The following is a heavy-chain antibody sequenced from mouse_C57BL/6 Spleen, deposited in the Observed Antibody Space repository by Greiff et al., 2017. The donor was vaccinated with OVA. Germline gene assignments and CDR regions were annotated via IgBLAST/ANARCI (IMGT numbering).Heavy chain of an antibody. CDR3: ARGDSSGYGSWFAY. D-gene: IGHD3-2*02. J-gene: IGHJ3*01. CDR2: IDPSDSYT. V-gene: IGHV1-50*01. CDR1: GYTFTSYW. Sequence: QVQLQQSGPELVKPGASVKLSCKASGYTFTSYWMQWVKQRPGQGLEWIGEIDPSDSYTNYNQKFKGKATLTVDTSSSTAYMQLSSLTSEDAAVYYCARGDSSGYGSWFAYWGQGTLVTVSA.